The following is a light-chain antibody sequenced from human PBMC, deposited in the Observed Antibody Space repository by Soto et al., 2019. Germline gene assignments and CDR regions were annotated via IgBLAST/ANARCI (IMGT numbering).Light chain of an antibody. V-gene: IGKV3-11*01. CDR1: QSVSTY. J-gene: IGKJ5*01. CDR2: EAS. CDR3: QQRSNGPPIT. Sequence: EIVLTQSPATLYLSPGERATLSCRASQSVSTYLAWYEQKPGQAPRLLIYEASNRATGIPARFSGSGSGTDVTLTIGSLEPEDVSVYYCQQRSNGPPITFGQGTRREIK.